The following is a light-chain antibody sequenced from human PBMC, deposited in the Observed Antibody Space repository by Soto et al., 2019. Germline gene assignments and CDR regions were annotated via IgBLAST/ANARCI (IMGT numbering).Light chain of an antibody. CDR3: QQYENHPT. V-gene: IGKV1-33*01. CDR1: QNINNY. Sequence: DSQMTRSPSSLSASVGDRVTITCQASQNINNYLNWYQQKPGRAPKLLIYDASSLEAGVPSRFRGSGSGTDFTFTISRLQPEDIAPYYCQQYENHPTLGQWRRLE. CDR2: DAS. J-gene: IGKJ5*01.